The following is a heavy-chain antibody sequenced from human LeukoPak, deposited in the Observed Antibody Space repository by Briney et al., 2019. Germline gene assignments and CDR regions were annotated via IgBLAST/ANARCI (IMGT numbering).Heavy chain of an antibody. CDR1: GFTFSHYA. D-gene: IGHD3-10*01. J-gene: IGHJ4*02. CDR2: IGTTGGST. Sequence: GGSLRLSCSAPGFTFSHYAMHWVRQAPGKGLEYVSAIGTTGGSTYYADSVKGRFTISRENSKNTLYLQMSSLRPEDTAVYYCVNTHGSGSYNNWGQGTLVTVSS. V-gene: IGHV3-64D*06. CDR3: VNTHGSGSYNN.